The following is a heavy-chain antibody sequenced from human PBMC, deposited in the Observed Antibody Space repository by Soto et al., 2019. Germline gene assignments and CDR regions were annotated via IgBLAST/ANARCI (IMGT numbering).Heavy chain of an antibody. V-gene: IGHV2-5*02. D-gene: IGHD3-10*01. CDR3: AQRLRDYGLGRERANYFDP. J-gene: IGHJ5*02. Sequence: QITLKESGPTLVRPTQTLTLTCTFSGFSLSTTGVGVGWIRQHPGKALEWLALIYWDDDKRYSPSLKSRLTITKDTSKNAVILTMTNMDPVDTATYYGAQRLRDYGLGRERANYFDPGGQGTLVTVSS. CDR1: GFSLSTTGVG. CDR2: IYWDDDK.